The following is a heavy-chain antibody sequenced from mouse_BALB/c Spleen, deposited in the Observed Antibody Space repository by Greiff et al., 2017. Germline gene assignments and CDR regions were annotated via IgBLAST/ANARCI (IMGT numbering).Heavy chain of an antibody. Sequence: EVMLVESGGGLVKPGGSLKLSCAASGFTFSDYYMYWVRQTPEKRLEWVATISDGGSYTYYPDSVKGRFTISRDNAKNNLYLQMSSLKSEDTAMYYCAREYDYAFDYWGQGTTLTVSS. CDR2: ISDGGSYT. CDR3: AREYDYAFDY. D-gene: IGHD2-4*01. CDR1: GFTFSDYY. J-gene: IGHJ2*01. V-gene: IGHV5-4*02.